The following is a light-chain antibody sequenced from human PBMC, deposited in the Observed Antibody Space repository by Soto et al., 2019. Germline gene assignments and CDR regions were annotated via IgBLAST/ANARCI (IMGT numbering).Light chain of an antibody. V-gene: IGKV3-20*01. Sequence: EIVLTQSPGTLSLSPGERATLSCRASQSVSSSYLACYQQKPGQAPRLLIYGASSRATGIPDRFSGSGSGTDFSLIISRLEPEDFAVYYCQQYDSSLGLTFGGGTKVEIK. CDR3: QQYDSSLGLT. J-gene: IGKJ4*01. CDR1: QSVSSSY. CDR2: GAS.